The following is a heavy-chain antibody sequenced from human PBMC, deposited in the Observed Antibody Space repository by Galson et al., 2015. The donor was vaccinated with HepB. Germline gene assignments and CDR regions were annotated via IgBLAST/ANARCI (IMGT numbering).Heavy chain of an antibody. Sequence: SLRLSCAASGFTFSSYAMHWVRQAPGKGLEWISAISGSGGSTYYADSVKGRFTISRDNSKNTLYLQMNSLRAEDTAVYYCAKKRLGWNDGNYYGMDVWGQGTTVTVSS. CDR2: ISGSGGST. CDR3: AKKRLGWNDGNYYGMDV. J-gene: IGHJ6*02. CDR1: GFTFSSYA. V-gene: IGHV3-23*01. D-gene: IGHD1-1*01.